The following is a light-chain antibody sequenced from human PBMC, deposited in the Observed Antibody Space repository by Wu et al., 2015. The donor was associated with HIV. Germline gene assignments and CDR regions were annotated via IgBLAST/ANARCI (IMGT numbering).Light chain of an antibody. Sequence: EIVLTQSPGTLSLSPGEGATLSCRASQSVSSDYLAWYQQKPGQAPRLLMYAASSRATGIPDRFSGSGSGTDFILTISRLEPEDFAVYYCQQYRRSPLTFGQGTKVEIK. CDR3: QQYRRSPLT. CDR1: QSVSSDY. CDR2: AAS. V-gene: IGKV3-20*01. J-gene: IGKJ1*01.